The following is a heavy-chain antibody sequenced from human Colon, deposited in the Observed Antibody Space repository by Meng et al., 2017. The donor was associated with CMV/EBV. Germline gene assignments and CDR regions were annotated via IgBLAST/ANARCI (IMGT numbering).Heavy chain of an antibody. J-gene: IGHJ4*02. Sequence: SITCGVSSVCSSDDHVWHWVRQGRGKGMEWSGEICHSGSANDNPSLKSRVTISLEKSKNERSLKMDTGSAADKAVYYCAGGGVLGNWGQRTLVTVSS. CDR1: SVCSSDDHV. CDR2: ICHSGSA. D-gene: IGHD1-26*01. V-gene: IGHV4-4*02. CDR3: AGGGVLGN.